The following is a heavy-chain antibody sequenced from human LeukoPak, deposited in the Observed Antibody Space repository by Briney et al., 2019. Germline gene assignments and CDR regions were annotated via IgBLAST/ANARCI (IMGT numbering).Heavy chain of an antibody. J-gene: IGHJ4*02. Sequence: NSGESLKISCKGSGYSFTSYWIGWVRQMPGKGLEWMGIIYPGDSDTRYSPSFQGQVTISADKSISTAYLQWSSLKASDTAMYYCARHSRWDTAMVTNDYWGQGTLVTVSS. D-gene: IGHD5-18*01. CDR2: IYPGDSDT. CDR1: GYSFTSYW. CDR3: ARHSRWDTAMVTNDY. V-gene: IGHV5-51*01.